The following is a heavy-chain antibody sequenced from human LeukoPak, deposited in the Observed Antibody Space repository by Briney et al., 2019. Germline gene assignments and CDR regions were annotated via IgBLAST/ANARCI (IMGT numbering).Heavy chain of an antibody. V-gene: IGHV3-9*01. Sequence: GGSLRLSCAASGFTFRSYAMHWVRQAPGQGLEWVSGISWNGNSIDYADSVKGRFTISRDNAKNSLYLQMNSLRAEDSALYFCAKTTSGYASSFACWGQGTLVTVSS. CDR2: ISWNGNSI. D-gene: IGHD2-2*01. J-gene: IGHJ4*02. CDR3: AKTTSGYASSFAC. CDR1: GFTFRSYA.